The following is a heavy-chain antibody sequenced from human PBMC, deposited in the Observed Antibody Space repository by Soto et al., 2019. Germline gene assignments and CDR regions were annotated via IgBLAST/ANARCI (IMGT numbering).Heavy chain of an antibody. J-gene: IGHJ6*02. Sequence: ASVKFSCKASGYTFTGYYMHWVRQAPGQGLEWMGWINPNSGGTNYAQKFQGRVTMTRDTSISTAYMELSRLRSDDTAVYYCAREHDYSNYYYYGMDVWGQGTTVPVSS. CDR2: INPNSGGT. CDR3: AREHDYSNYYYYGMDV. D-gene: IGHD4-4*01. V-gene: IGHV1-2*02. CDR1: GYTFTGYY.